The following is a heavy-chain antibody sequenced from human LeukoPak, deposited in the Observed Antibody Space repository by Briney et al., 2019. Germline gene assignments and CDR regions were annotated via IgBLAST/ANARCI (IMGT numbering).Heavy chain of an antibody. J-gene: IGHJ4*02. D-gene: IGHD1-26*01. V-gene: IGHV3-23*01. CDR1: GFTFSGYA. CDR2: ISGSGGST. Sequence: PGASLRLSCAASGFTFSGYAMSWVRQAPGKGLEWVSAISGSGGSTYYADSVKGRFTISRDNSKNTLYLQMNSLRAEDTAVYYCAKDYEWELPVDYWGQGTLVTVSS. CDR3: AKDYEWELPVDY.